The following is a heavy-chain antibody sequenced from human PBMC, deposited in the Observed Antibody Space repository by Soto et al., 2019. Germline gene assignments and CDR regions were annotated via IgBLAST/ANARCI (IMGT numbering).Heavy chain of an antibody. CDR1: GFTFSSYA. CDR3: AKDFEVEEYLPYGSGSYMFDY. D-gene: IGHD3-10*01. CDR2: ISGSGGST. J-gene: IGHJ4*02. Sequence: EVQLLESGGGLVQPGGSLRLSCAASGFTFSSYAMSWVRQAPGKGLEWVSAISGSGGSTYYADSVKGRFTISRDNSKNTLYLQMNSLRAEDTAVYYCAKDFEVEEYLPYGSGSYMFDYWGQGTLVTVSS. V-gene: IGHV3-23*01.